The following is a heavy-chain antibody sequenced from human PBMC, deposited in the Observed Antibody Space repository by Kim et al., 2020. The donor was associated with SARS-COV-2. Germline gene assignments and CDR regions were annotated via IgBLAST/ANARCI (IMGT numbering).Heavy chain of an antibody. V-gene: IGHV3-33*01. CDR3: ARDPGIVAGMAV. D-gene: IGHD2-15*01. J-gene: IGHJ6*02. Sequence: YADSVKGRFTIPEEDSKTTLYLQMSSLRAEDTAVYYGARDPGIVAGMAVWGQGTTVTVSS.